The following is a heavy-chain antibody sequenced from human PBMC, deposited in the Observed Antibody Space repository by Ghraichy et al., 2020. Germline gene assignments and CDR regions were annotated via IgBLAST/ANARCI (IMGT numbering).Heavy chain of an antibody. CDR3: ARDAHGSSSSYYYGMDV. J-gene: IGHJ6*02. Sequence: SETLSLTCTVSGGSISSYYWSWIRQPPGKGLEWIGYIYYSGSTNYNPSLKSRVTISVDTSKNQFSLKLSSVTAADTAVYYCARDAHGSSSSYYYGMDVWGQGTTVTVSS. D-gene: IGHD6-6*01. V-gene: IGHV4-59*01. CDR1: GGSISSYY. CDR2: IYYSGST.